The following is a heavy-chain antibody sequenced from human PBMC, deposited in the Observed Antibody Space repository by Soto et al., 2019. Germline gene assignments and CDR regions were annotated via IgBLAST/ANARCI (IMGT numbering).Heavy chain of an antibody. CDR3: ARADILTELGGGDYYYYCMDV. Sequence: QVQLVQSGAEVKKPGASVKVSCKASGGTFSSYAISWVRQAPGQRLEWMGGIIPLFGTANYAQKFQGRVTITADKSTSTAYMELSSMRSEDTAVYYCARADILTELGGGDYYYYCMDVWGQGTTVTVSS. J-gene: IGHJ6*02. D-gene: IGHD3-9*01. CDR1: GGTFSSYA. V-gene: IGHV1-69*06. CDR2: IIPLFGTA.